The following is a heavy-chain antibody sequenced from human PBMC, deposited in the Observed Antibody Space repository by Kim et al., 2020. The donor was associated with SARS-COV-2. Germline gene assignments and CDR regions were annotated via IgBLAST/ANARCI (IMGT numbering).Heavy chain of an antibody. V-gene: IGHV3-30-3*01. CDR2: ISYDGSNK. Sequence: GGSLRLSCAASGFTFSSYAMHWVRQAPGKGLEWVAVISYDGSNKYYADSVKGRFTISRDNSKNTLYLQMNSLRAEDTAVYYCAREEAVVAATPNAADYWGQGTLVTVSS. CDR1: GFTFSSYA. CDR3: AREEAVVAATPNAADY. J-gene: IGHJ4*02. D-gene: IGHD2-15*01.